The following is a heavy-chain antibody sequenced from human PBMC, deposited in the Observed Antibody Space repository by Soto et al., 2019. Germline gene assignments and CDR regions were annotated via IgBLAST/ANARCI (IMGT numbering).Heavy chain of an antibody. D-gene: IGHD6-19*01. CDR3: ARHEGHSSGWYYGAKQHNWFDP. J-gene: IGHJ5*02. Sequence: SETLSLTCTVSGGSISSYYWSWIRQPPGKGLEWIGYIYYSGSTNYNPSPKSRVTISVDTSKNQFSLKLSSVTAADTAVYYCARHEGHSSGWYYGAKQHNWFDPWGQGTLVTVSS. CDR1: GGSISSYY. CDR2: IYYSGST. V-gene: IGHV4-59*08.